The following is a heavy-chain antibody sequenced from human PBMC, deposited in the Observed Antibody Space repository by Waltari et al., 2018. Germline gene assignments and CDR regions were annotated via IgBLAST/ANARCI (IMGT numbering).Heavy chain of an antibody. CDR3: AKVSAKLERRGRGFDP. CDR2: IRYDGSNK. CDR1: GFTFSSYG. Sequence: QVQLVESGGGVVQPGGSLRLSCAASGFTFSSYGMHWVRQAPGKGLEWVAFIRYDGSNKYYADSVKGRFTISRDNSKNTLYLQMNSLRAEDTAVYYCAKVSAKLERRGRGFDPWGQGTLVTVSS. D-gene: IGHD1-1*01. V-gene: IGHV3-30*02. J-gene: IGHJ5*02.